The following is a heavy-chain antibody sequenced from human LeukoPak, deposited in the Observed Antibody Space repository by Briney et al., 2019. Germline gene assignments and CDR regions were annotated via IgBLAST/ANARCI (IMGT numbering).Heavy chain of an antibody. CDR2: IYYSGST. CDR1: GGSISSYY. CDR3: ARQESSSWYYFDY. Sequence: SETLSLTYTVSGGSISSYYWSWIRQPPGKGLEWIGYIYYSGSTNYNPSLKSRVTISVDTSKNQFSLKLSSVTAADTAVYYCARQESSSWYYFDYWGQGTLVTVSS. V-gene: IGHV4-59*08. D-gene: IGHD6-13*01. J-gene: IGHJ4*02.